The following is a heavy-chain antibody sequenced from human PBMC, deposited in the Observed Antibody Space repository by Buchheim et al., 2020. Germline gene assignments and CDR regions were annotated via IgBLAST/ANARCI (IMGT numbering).Heavy chain of an antibody. CDR3: ARLTVTTSPSYFYYYYGMDV. CDR1: GGSISSSNW. J-gene: IGHJ6*02. D-gene: IGHD4-17*01. V-gene: IGHV4-4*02. Sequence: QVQLQESGPGLVKPSGTLSLTCAVSGGSISSSNWWSWVRQPPGKGLEWIGEIYHSGSTNYNPSLKSRVTISVDKSTNQFSLKLSSVTAADTAVYYCARLTVTTSPSYFYYYYGMDVWGQGTT. CDR2: IYHSGST.